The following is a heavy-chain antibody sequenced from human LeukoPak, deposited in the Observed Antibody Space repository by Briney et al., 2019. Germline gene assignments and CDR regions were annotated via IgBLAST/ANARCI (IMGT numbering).Heavy chain of an antibody. CDR1: GFTFSSYS. CDR2: ISSSSSTI. Sequence: GGSLRLSCAASGFTFSSYSMNWVRQAPGKGLEWVSYISSSSSTIYYADSVKGRFTISRDNAKNSLYLQMNSLRAEDTAVYYCARDGHYDILTGYFQDWGQGTLVTVAS. V-gene: IGHV3-48*04. D-gene: IGHD3-9*01. J-gene: IGHJ1*01. CDR3: ARDGHYDILTGYFQD.